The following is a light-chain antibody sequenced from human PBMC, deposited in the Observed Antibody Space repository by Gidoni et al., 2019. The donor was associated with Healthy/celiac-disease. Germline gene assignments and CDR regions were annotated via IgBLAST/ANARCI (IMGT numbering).Light chain of an antibody. CDR1: QSISSY. V-gene: IGKV1-39*01. CDR3: QQSYSTPMYT. J-gene: IGKJ2*01. CDR2: AAS. Sequence: DIQMTTSPSSLSASVGDRVTITCRASQSISSYLNWYQQQPGKAPKLLIYAASSLQSGVPSRFSGSGSGTDFTLTISSLQPEDFATYYCQQSYSTPMYTFXQXTKLXIK.